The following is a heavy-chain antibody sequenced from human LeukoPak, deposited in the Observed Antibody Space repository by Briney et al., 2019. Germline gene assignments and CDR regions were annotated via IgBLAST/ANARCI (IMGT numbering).Heavy chain of an antibody. CDR3: ARGTVAGTSYYYGMDV. V-gene: IGHV1-8*01. CDR1: GYTFTSYD. Sequence: ASVKVSCKASGYTFTSYDINWVRQATGQGLEWMGWMNPNSGNTGYAQKFQGRVTMTRNTSISTAYMELSSLRSEDTAVYYCARGTVAGTSYYYGMDVWGQGTTVTVSS. J-gene: IGHJ6*02. D-gene: IGHD6-19*01. CDR2: MNPNSGNT.